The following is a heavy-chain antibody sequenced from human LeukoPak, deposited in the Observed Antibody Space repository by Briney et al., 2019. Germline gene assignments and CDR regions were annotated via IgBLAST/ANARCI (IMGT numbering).Heavy chain of an antibody. V-gene: IGHV4-59*01. Sequence: SETLSLTCTVSGGSISSYYWSWIRQPPGNGLEWIGYIYYSGSTNYNPSLKSRVTISVDTSRNHFSLKLCPVTAAATTLYYCAGRPYYYDRSGYYFNDAFDIWGQGTMVSVSS. D-gene: IGHD3-22*01. J-gene: IGHJ3*02. CDR2: IYYSGST. CDR3: AGRPYYYDRSGYYFNDAFDI. CDR1: GGSISSYY.